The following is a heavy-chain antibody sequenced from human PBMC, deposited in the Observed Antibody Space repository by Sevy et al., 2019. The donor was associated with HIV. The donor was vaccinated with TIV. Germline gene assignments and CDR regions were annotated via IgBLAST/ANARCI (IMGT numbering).Heavy chain of an antibody. CDR2: ISAYNGNT. CDR1: GYTFTSYG. D-gene: IGHD5-18*01. J-gene: IGHJ6*02. Sequence: ASVKVSCKASGYTFTSYGISWVRQAPGQGLEWMGWISAYNGNTNYAQKLQGRVTMTTDTSTSTAYMELRSLRSDDTAGYYCAREGGYSYGSNYYYYYGMDVWGQETTVTVSS. CDR3: AREGGYSYGSNYYYYYGMDV. V-gene: IGHV1-18*01.